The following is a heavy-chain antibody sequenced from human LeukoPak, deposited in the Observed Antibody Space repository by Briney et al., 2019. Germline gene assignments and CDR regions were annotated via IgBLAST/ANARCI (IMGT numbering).Heavy chain of an antibody. Sequence: PGGSLRLSCAASGFTFNNYRMNWVRQAPGKGLEWVSSISGSSSYIYYADSVKGRFTISRDNAKNSLYLQMNSLRAEDTAVYYCARYGSGSTNPIDYWGQGTLVTVSS. V-gene: IGHV3-21*01. CDR3: ARYGSGSTNPIDY. D-gene: IGHD3-10*01. CDR2: ISGSSSYI. J-gene: IGHJ4*02. CDR1: GFTFNNYR.